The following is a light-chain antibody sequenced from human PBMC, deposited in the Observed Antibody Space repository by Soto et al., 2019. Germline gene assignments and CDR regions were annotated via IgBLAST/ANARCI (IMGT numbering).Light chain of an antibody. Sequence: QSVLTQPASVSGSPGQSITISCTGTSSDVGGYNYVSWYQQHPGKAPKLMIYEVSNRPSGVSNRFSGSKSGNTASLTISGLQAEDEADYYCSSYTSSSIGVFGGGIKLTVL. CDR3: SSYTSSSIGV. J-gene: IGLJ3*02. CDR2: EVS. V-gene: IGLV2-14*01. CDR1: SSDVGGYNY.